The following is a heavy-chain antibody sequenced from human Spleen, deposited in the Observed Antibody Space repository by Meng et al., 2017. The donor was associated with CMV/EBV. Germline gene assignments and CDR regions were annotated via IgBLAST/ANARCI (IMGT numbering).Heavy chain of an antibody. V-gene: IGHV4-31*03. CDR1: GASITSGGYY. Sequence: TRSLTCTVSGASITSGGYYWNWIRQFPGKGLEWIGYTHYGEKTYYNPSLKSRVTISVDTSKNLFSLRLTSVTAADTAVYYCVRNFSDWGQGTLVTVSS. CDR2: THYGEKT. J-gene: IGHJ4*02. CDR3: VRNFSD. D-gene: IGHD3-3*01.